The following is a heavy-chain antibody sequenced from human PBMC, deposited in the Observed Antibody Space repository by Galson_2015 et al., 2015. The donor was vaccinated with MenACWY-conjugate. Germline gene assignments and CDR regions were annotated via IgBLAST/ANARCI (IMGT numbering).Heavy chain of an antibody. CDR2: IVPIFGST. V-gene: IGHV1-69*06. CDR1: GGTFTTYA. D-gene: IGHD3-10*01. Sequence: SVKVSCKVSGGTFTTYAFSWLRQAPGQGLEWMGGIVPIFGSTNYAQKFQGRVKITADKSTNTAYMELSSLTSDDSAVYYCARGQRGLHFENSYYYLMDVWGQGTTVTISS. J-gene: IGHJ6*02. CDR3: ARGQRGLHFENSYYYLMDV.